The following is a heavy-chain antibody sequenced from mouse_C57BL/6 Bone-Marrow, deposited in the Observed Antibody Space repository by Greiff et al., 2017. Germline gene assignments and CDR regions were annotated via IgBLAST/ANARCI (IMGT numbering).Heavy chain of an antibody. CDR3: AREGYGNYPMDY. D-gene: IGHD2-10*02. V-gene: IGHV1-22*01. J-gene: IGHJ4*01. CDR1: GYTFTDYN. CDR2: INPNNGGT. Sequence: EVQLQQSGPELVKPGASVKMSCKASGYTFTDYNMHWVKQSHGKSLEWIGYINPNNGGTSYNQKFKGKATLTVNKSSSTAYMELRSLTSEDSAVYYCAREGYGNYPMDYWGQGTSVTVSS.